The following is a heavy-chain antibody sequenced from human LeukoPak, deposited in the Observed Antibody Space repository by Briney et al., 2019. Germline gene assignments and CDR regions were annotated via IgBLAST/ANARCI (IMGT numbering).Heavy chain of an antibody. V-gene: IGHV4-61*02. J-gene: IGHJ1*01. Sequence: SETLSLTCTVSGGSISSGSYYWSWIRQPAGKGLEWIGRIYTSGSTNYNPSLKSRVTISVDTSKNQFSLKLSSVTAADTAVDYCARSYFYEYFQHWGQGTLVTVSS. CDR2: IYTSGST. D-gene: IGHD3-3*01. CDR1: GGSISSGSYY. CDR3: ARSYFYEYFQH.